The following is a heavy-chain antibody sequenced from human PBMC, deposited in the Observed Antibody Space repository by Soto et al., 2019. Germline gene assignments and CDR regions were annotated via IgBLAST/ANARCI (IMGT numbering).Heavy chain of an antibody. V-gene: IGHV4-59*01. Sequence: PSETLCLTCTVSGGSISGYDGSWIRQPPGKGLEWIGYIYYSGSTNYNPSLKSRVTISVDTSKNQFSLKLSSVTAADTAVYYCARLSRSSYYDFWSTPMDVWGKGTTVTVSS. CDR1: GGSISGYD. CDR3: ARLSRSSYYDFWSTPMDV. J-gene: IGHJ6*03. CDR2: IYYSGST. D-gene: IGHD3-3*01.